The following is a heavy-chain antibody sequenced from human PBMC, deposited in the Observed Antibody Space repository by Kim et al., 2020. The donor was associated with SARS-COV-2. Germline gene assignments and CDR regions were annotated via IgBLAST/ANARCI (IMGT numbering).Heavy chain of an antibody. J-gene: IGHJ6*02. V-gene: IGHV3-11*04. CDR3: ARELDTGNYGMDV. Sequence: ADPVQGRFTSPRDNAKTSLYLEMNSLRAEDTAVYYCARELDTGNYGMDVWGQGTTVTVSS. D-gene: IGHD5-18*01.